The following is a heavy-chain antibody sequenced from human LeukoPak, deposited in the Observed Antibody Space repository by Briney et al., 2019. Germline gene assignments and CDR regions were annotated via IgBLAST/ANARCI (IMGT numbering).Heavy chain of an antibody. CDR3: ARSYDSSGYYLPEWLAGDY. CDR2: ISSNGGST. D-gene: IGHD3-22*01. CDR1: GFTVSNNY. J-gene: IGHJ4*02. V-gene: IGHV3-64*01. Sequence: SGGSLRLSCAASGFTVSNNYMSWVRQAPGKGLEYVSAISSNGGSTYYANSVKGRFTISRDNSKNTLYLQMGSLRAEDMAVYYCARSYDSSGYYLPEWLAGDYWGQGTLVTVSS.